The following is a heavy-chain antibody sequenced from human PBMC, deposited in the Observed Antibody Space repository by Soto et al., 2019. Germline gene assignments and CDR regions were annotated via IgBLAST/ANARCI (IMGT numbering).Heavy chain of an antibody. D-gene: IGHD1-26*01. V-gene: IGHV3-11*06. J-gene: IGHJ2*01. CDR1: GFNFGDYY. Sequence: PGGSLRLSFAASGFNFGDYYMSWVRQAPGKGLEWVSFVSSTGGYTKYSDSVGGRFTVSRDNGKNSLHLQLNSLRVEDTAVYYCARLRVGVNWYFDLWGRGTLVTVSS. CDR2: VSSTGGYT. CDR3: ARLRVGVNWYFDL.